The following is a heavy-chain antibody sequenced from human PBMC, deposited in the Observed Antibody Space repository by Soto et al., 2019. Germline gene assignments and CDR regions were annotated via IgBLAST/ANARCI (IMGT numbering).Heavy chain of an antibody. D-gene: IGHD4-17*01. CDR1: GYTFTSYG. J-gene: IGHJ4*02. V-gene: IGHV1-18*01. Sequence: QVQLVQSGVEVKKPGASVKVSCKASGYTFTSYGITWVRQAPGQGLEWMGWISAYNGNTNYAQKLQGRVTMTTDTSTSTAYIEVRSLRSDVTAVYYGATYCDYPNPHFDYWGQGTLVTVSS. CDR3: ATYCDYPNPHFDY. CDR2: ISAYNGNT.